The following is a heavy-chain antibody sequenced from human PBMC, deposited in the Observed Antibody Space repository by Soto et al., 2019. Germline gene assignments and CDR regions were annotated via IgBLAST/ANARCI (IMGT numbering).Heavy chain of an antibody. CDR1: GFTVSSNY. D-gene: IGHD6-6*01. V-gene: IGHV3-53*02. Sequence: EVQLVETGGGLIQPGGSLRLSCEVTGFTVSSNYMSWVRQAPGKGLEWVSVIYSGGTTYSADFVKGRFTISRDDSKNTLYLQMNSLRAEDTAVYYCARAWWSSSRWFDPWGQGTLVTVSS. CDR2: IYSGGTT. J-gene: IGHJ5*02. CDR3: ARAWWSSSRWFDP.